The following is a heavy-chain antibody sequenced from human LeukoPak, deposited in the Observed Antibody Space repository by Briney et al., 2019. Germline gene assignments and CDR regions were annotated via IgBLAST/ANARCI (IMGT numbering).Heavy chain of an antibody. CDR1: GYTFTSYY. V-gene: IGHV1-46*01. CDR3: ATARAVGADRWFDP. CDR2: INPSGGST. J-gene: IGHJ5*02. Sequence: ASVKVSCKASGYTFTSYYVHWVRQAPGQGLEWMGIINPSGGSTGYAQKFQGRVTMTRDMSTSTVYMELSSLRSEDTAVYYCATARAVGADRWFDPWGQGTLVTVSS. D-gene: IGHD1-26*01.